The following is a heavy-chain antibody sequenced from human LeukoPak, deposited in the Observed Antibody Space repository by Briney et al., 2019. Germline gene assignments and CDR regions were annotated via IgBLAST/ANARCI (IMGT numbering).Heavy chain of an antibody. D-gene: IGHD3-3*01. V-gene: IGHV1-2*02. CDR3: ARGRFRVTTSNACIGDY. CDR2: INPNNGDT. Sequence: ASVKVSCKASGYIFTDYFMNWVRQAPGQGLEWMGWINPNNGDTNIGQRFQGRVTPTSDTSISTAYMELTSLQSDDTAVYYCARGRFRVTTSNACIGDYWGQGTLITVSS. CDR1: GYIFTDYF. J-gene: IGHJ4*02.